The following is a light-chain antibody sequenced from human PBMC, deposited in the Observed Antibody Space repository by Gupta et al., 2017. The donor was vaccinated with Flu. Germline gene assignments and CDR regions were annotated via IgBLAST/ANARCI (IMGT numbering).Light chain of an antibody. CDR1: QSVGTY. CDR2: DAS. CDR3: RKRSRRSPYT. J-gene: IGKJ2*01. V-gene: IGKV3-11*01. Sequence: SVLTPSPATLSLSPGERATLSCRASQSVGTYSSGYQQKTGQPPRLLINDASNRPAGIPARSISSGSGADYTLIISSLRAQDVSVLCCRKRSRRSPYTFGQGTRLEI.